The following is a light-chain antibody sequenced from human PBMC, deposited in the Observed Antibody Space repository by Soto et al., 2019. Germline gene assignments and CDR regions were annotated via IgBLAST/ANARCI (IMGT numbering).Light chain of an antibody. J-gene: IGKJ1*01. CDR1: QSISSW. CDR3: QQYNSYSWT. Sequence: DIQMTQSPSTPSASVGARVTITCRASQSISSWLAWYQQKPGKAPKLLIYDASSLESGVPSRFSGSGSGTDFTLTISSLQPNDFATYYCQQYNSYSWTFGQGTKVEIK. CDR2: DAS. V-gene: IGKV1-5*01.